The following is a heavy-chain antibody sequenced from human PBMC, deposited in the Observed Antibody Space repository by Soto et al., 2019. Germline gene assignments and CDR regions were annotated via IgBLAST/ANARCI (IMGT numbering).Heavy chain of an antibody. D-gene: IGHD3-22*01. CDR2: ISYDGSNK. Sequence: QVQLVESGGGVVQPGRSLRLSCAASGFTFSSYGMHWVRQAPGKGLEWVAVISYDGSNKYYADSVKGRFTISRDNSKNTLYLQMNSLRAEDTAVYYCAKDRRLYYDSSGTDYWGQGTLVTVSS. CDR1: GFTFSSYG. J-gene: IGHJ4*02. CDR3: AKDRRLYYDSSGTDY. V-gene: IGHV3-30*18.